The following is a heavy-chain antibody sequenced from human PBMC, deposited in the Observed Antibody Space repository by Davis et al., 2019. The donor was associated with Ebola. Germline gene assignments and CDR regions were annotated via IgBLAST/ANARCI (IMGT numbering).Heavy chain of an antibody. CDR2: INPHNGNT. J-gene: IGHJ4*02. CDR3: ARAHFPTTSDH. V-gene: IGHV1-18*01. CDR1: GGTFNTYT. D-gene: IGHD3-3*02. Sequence: AASVKVSCKASGGTFNTYTISWVRQAPGQGLEWMGWINPHNGNTNYAQNVQGRVTMTTDTSTSTAYMEVGILRSDDTAVYYCARAHFPTTSDHWGQGTLVTVSS.